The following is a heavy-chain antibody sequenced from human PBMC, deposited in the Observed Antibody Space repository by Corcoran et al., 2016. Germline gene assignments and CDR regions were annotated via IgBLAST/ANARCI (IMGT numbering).Heavy chain of an antibody. D-gene: IGHD3-22*01. CDR3: ARGEDYYYDKSGYYLYYFDY. Sequence: QVQLVQSGAEVKEPGASVKVSCKASGYTFTSYGITWVRQAPGQGLEWMGWISPYNLNTKSAQNLQGRVSMTTDTSTSTAYMELRSLTSDDTAVYYCARGEDYYYDKSGYYLYYFDYWGQGTLITVSS. CDR1: GYTFTSYG. J-gene: IGHJ4*02. V-gene: IGHV1-18*01. CDR2: ISPYNLNT.